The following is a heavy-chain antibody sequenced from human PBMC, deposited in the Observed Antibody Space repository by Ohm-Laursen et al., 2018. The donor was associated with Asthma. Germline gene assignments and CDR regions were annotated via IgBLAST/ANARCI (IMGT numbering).Heavy chain of an antibody. Sequence: SLRLSCTASGFTFSSYGMHWVRQAPGKGLEWVAVISYDGSNKYYADSVKGRFTISRDNSKNTLYLKMNSLRAEDTAVYYCARRSKICYDTSHCFFDYWGQGTLVTVSS. CDR2: ISYDGSNK. CDR3: ARRSKICYDTSHCFFDY. J-gene: IGHJ4*02. V-gene: IGHV3-30*03. CDR1: GFTFSSYG. D-gene: IGHD2-2*01.